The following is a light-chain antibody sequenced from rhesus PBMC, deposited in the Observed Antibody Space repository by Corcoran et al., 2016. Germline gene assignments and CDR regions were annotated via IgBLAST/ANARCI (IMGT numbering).Light chain of an antibody. CDR3: QQAYSWPPT. J-gene: IGKJ4*01. CDR1: QSVSSS. Sequence: EIVMTQSPATLSLSPGERATLSGRASQSVSSSLAWYQQKPGQAPKLLNYGAASRAPGIPDRFSGSGSGTEFTLTISSLEPEDFGVYYCQQAYSWPPTFGGGTKVELK. V-gene: IGKV3-42*02. CDR2: GAA.